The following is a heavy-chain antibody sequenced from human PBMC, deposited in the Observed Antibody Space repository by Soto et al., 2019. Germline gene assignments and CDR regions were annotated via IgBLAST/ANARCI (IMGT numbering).Heavy chain of an antibody. CDR2: IYYSGST. V-gene: IGHV4-31*03. CDR3: AVKTAARPDYYYYMDV. Sequence: SETLSLTCIVSGGSISSGDYYWSWIRQHPGKGLEWIGYIYYSGSTYYNPSLKSRVTISVDTSKNQFSLKLSSVTAADTAVYYCAVKTAARPDYYYYMDVWGKGTTVTVSS. D-gene: IGHD6-6*01. J-gene: IGHJ6*03. CDR1: GGSISSGDYY.